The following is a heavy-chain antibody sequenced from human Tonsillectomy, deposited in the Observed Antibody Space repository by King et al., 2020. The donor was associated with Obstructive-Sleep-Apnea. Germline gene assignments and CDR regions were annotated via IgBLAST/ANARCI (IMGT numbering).Heavy chain of an antibody. CDR2: IYYSGIT. CDR1: GGSISSYY. CDR3: ARGPQQWLVLASFDY. J-gene: IGHJ4*02. Sequence: QLQESGPGLVKPSETLTLTCTVSGGSISSYYWSWIRQPPGKGLEWIGYIYYSGITNYNPSLNGRVTISVDTSKNQFSLKLSSVTAADTAVYYCARGPQQWLVLASFDYWGQGTLVTVSS. V-gene: IGHV4-59*01. D-gene: IGHD6-19*01.